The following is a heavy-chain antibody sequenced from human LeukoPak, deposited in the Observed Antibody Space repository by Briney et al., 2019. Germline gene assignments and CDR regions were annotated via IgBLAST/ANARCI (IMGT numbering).Heavy chain of an antibody. CDR2: ISAYNGNT. V-gene: IGHV1-18*01. Sequence: GASVKVSCKASGYTFTSYGISWVRQAPGQGLEWMGWISAYNGNTNYAQKLQGRVTMTTDTSTSTAYMELWSLRSDDTAVYYCAREAKGSSGYYCYFDYWGQGTLVTVSS. CDR3: AREAKGSSGYYCYFDY. J-gene: IGHJ4*02. CDR1: GYTFTSYG. D-gene: IGHD3-22*01.